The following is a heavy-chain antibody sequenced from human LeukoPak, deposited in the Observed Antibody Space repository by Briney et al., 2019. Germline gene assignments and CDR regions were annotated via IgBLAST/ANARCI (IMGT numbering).Heavy chain of an antibody. CDR2: ISAYNGNT. CDR1: GYTFTSYG. J-gene: IGHJ4*02. CDR3: ARISETTVTATFDY. D-gene: IGHD4-17*01. V-gene: IGHV1-18*01. Sequence: GASVKVSCKASGYTFTSYGIRWVRQAPGQGLAWMGWISAYNGNTNYAQKLQGRVTMTTDTSTSTAYMELRSLRSDDTAVYYCARISETTVTATFDYWGQGTLVTVSS.